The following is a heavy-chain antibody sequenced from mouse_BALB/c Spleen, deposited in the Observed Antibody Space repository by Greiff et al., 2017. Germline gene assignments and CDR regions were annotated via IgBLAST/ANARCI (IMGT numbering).Heavy chain of an antibody. J-gene: IGHJ3*01. CDR2: INPYNGAT. CDR1: GYSFTGYY. V-gene: IGHV1-31*01. CDR3: ARWETARATPFAD. Sequence: VQLQQSGPELVKPGASVKISCKASGYSFTGYYMHWVKQSHVKSLEWIGRINPYNGATSYNQNFKDKASLTVDKSSSTAYMELHSLTSEDSAVYYCARWETARATPFADWGQGTLVTVSA. D-gene: IGHD3-2*01.